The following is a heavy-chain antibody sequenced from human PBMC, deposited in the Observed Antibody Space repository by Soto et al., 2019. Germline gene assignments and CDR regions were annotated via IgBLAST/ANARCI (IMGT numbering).Heavy chain of an antibody. J-gene: IGHJ6*02. CDR3: ARLRYCSGGSCYPSGYYYYGMDV. CDR1: GYSFTSYW. Sequence: GESLKISCKGSGYSFTSYWISWVRQMPGKGLEWMGRIDPSDSYTNYSPSFQGHVTISADKSISTAYLQWSSLKASDTAMYYCARLRYCSGGSCYPSGYYYYGMDVWGQGNTVTVAS. CDR2: IDPSDSYT. D-gene: IGHD2-15*01. V-gene: IGHV5-10-1*01.